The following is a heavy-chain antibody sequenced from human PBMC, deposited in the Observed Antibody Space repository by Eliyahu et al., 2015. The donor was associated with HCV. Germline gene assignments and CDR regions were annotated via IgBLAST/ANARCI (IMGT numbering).Heavy chain of an antibody. D-gene: IGHD3-16*02. CDR2: ITHSGTT. CDR3: TRDSNRSPLY. CDR1: GDSINNGYY. V-gene: IGHV4-38-2*02. Sequence: QVQLQESAPGLVKPSETLSLTCTVSGDSINNGYYWGWIRQPPGKGLEWIGSITHSGTTYYNPSLKSRVTISVDTSKNQFSLKLISVTAADTAVYYCTRDSNRSPLYWGQGTLVTVSS. J-gene: IGHJ4*02.